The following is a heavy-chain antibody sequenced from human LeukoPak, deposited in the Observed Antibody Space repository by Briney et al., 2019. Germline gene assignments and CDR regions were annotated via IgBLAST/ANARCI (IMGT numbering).Heavy chain of an antibody. Sequence: EASVKVSCKASGYTFTSYDINWVRQATGQGLEWMGWMNPNSGNTGYAQKFQGRVTITRNTSISTAYMELSSLRSEDTAVYYCARAGYSSSWYWYWGQGTLATVSS. CDR1: GYTFTSYD. CDR3: ARAGYSSSWYWY. D-gene: IGHD6-13*01. J-gene: IGHJ4*02. CDR2: MNPNSGNT. V-gene: IGHV1-8*03.